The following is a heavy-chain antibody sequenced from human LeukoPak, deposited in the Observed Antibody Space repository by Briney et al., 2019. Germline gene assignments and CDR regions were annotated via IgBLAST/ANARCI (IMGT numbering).Heavy chain of an antibody. CDR1: GGTFSSYA. CDR3: ARVPNYGSGPTWFDP. CDR2: IIPILGIA. V-gene: IGHV1-69*04. Sequence: PSVKVSCKASGGTFSSYAISWVRQAPGQGLEWMGRIIPILGIANYAQKFQGRVTITADKSTSTAYMELSSLRSEDTAVYYCARVPNYGSGPTWFDPWGQGTLVTVSS. D-gene: IGHD3-10*01. J-gene: IGHJ5*02.